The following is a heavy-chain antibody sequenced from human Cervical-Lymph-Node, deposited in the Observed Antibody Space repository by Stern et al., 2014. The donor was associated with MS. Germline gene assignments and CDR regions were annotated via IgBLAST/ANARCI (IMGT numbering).Heavy chain of an antibody. J-gene: IGHJ4*02. CDR3: ARHQAGIAAN. CDR2: IMPLLGTA. CDR1: GGSLSTLD. D-gene: IGHD6-13*01. Sequence: VKLVQSGAEVKRPESSVKVSCKTSGGSLSTLDISWVRQAPGQGLEWVGEIMPLLGTAHYAQKFKGRLTITADDSTSTVYMELSSLKSEDTAIYFCARHQAGIAANWGQGTLVTVTS. V-gene: IGHV1-69*19.